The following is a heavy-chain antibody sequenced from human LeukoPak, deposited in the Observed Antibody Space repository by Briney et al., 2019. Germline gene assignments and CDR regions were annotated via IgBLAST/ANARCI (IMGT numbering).Heavy chain of an antibody. V-gene: IGHV3-21*01. CDR2: ISTSGNFI. D-gene: IGHD1-26*01. J-gene: IGHJ6*02. CDR1: GFAFSTFG. CDR3: TRDYKYSFSWNSYAMDM. Sequence: GGSLRLSCAASGFAFSTFGMNWVRQAPGKGLEWVAYISTSGNFIYYGDSMKGRFTISRDNAKNSLHLQMSSLKAEDTAVYYCTRDYKYSFSWNSYAMDMWGQGTTVTVSS.